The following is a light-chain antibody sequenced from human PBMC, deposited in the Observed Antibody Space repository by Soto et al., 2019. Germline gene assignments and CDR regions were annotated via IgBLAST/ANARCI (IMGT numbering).Light chain of an antibody. J-gene: IGKJ1*01. Sequence: EIVMTQSPATLSVSPGERATLSCRASQGVSSNLAWYQQKPGQAPRLLIYGASTRATGIPARFIGSGSGTEFTLTISSLQSEDFAVYYCQQYNNWPPWTFGQVTKVEI. V-gene: IGKV3D-15*01. CDR2: GAS. CDR3: QQYNNWPPWT. CDR1: QGVSSN.